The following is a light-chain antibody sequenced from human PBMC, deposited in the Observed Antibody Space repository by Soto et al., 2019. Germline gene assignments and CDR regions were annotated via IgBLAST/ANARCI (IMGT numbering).Light chain of an antibody. CDR3: QQYNSYWT. J-gene: IGKJ1*01. Sequence: EIVLTQSPGTLSLSPWERATLSCRASQSVSSNLAWYQQKPGQAPRLLIYGASTRATGIPARFSGSGSGTEFTLTISSLQPDDFATYYCQQYNSYWTFGQGTKVDIK. CDR2: GAS. CDR1: QSVSSN. V-gene: IGKV3-15*01.